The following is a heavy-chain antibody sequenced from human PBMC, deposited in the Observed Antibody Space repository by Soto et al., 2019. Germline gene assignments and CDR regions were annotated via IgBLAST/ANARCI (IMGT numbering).Heavy chain of an antibody. D-gene: IGHD6-13*01. J-gene: IGHJ4*02. CDR2: IYYSGST. CDR1: GGSISSGGYY. V-gene: IGHV4-31*03. Sequence: QVQLQESGPGLVKPSQTLSLTCTVSGGSISSGGYYWSWMRQHPGKGLEWIGYIYYSGSTYYNPSLKSRVTISVDTSKNQFSLKLSSVTAADTAVYYCARDVAAAGTFDYWGQGTLVTVSS. CDR3: ARDVAAAGTFDY.